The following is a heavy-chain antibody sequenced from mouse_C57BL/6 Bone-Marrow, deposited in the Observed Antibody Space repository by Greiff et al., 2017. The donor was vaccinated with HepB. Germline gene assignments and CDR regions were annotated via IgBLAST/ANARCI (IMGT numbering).Heavy chain of an antibody. CDR2: IDPANGNT. Sequence: VQLKQSVAELVRPGASVKLSCTASGFNIKNTYMHGVKQRPEQGLEWIGRIDPANGNTKYAPKFQGKATITADTSSNTAYLQLSSLTSEDTAIYYCARRIFYDYDVPYYFDYWGQGTTLTVSS. CDR1: GFNIKNTY. V-gene: IGHV14-3*01. CDR3: ARRIFYDYDVPYYFDY. D-gene: IGHD2-4*01. J-gene: IGHJ2*01.